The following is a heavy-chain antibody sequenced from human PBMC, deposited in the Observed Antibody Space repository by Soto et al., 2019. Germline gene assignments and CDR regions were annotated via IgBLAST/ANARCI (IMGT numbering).Heavy chain of an antibody. CDR2: IIPIFGTA. D-gene: IGHD3-3*01. V-gene: IGHV1-69*13. J-gene: IGHJ6*02. CDR3: GRGCYSQVNDYDLWSGYYNDYYYYNMDV. Sequence: SVKVSCKASGGTFSSYAISWVRQAPGQGLEWKGGIIPIFGTANYAQKIQGRVTITADESTSTAYIEMSSLRSEDTAVYYCGRGCYSQVNDYDLWSGYYNDYYYYNMDVWGQGTTVTVSS. CDR1: GGTFSSYA.